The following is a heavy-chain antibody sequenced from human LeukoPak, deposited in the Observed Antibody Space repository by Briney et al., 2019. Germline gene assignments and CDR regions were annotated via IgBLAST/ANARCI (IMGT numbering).Heavy chain of an antibody. CDR1: GGSISSYY. Sequence: PSETLSLTCTVSGGSISSYYWSWIRQPPGKGLEWIGYIYYSGSTNYNPSLRSRVTISVDTSKNQFSLKLSSVTAADTAVYYCASQGRIRLGELSLYRNAFDIWGQGTMVTVSS. J-gene: IGHJ3*02. V-gene: IGHV4-59*12. CDR3: ASQGRIRLGELSLYRNAFDI. CDR2: IYYSGST. D-gene: IGHD3-16*02.